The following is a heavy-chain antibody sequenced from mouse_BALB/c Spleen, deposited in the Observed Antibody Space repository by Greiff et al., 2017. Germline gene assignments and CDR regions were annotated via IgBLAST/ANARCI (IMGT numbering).Heavy chain of an antibody. CDR1: GFTFSSFG. CDR2: ISSGSSTI. J-gene: IGHJ3*01. CDR3: ARDDAAWFAY. V-gene: IGHV5-17*02. D-gene: IGHD2-12*01. Sequence: EVKVVESGGGLVQPGGSRKLSCAASGFTFSSFGMHWVRQAPEKGLEWVAYISSGSSTIYYADTVKGRFTISRDNPKNTLFLPMTSLRSEDTAMSYCARDDAAWFAYWGQGTLVTVSA.